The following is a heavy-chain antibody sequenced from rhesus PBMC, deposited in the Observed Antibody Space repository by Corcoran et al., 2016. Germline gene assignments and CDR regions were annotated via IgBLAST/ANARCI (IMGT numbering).Heavy chain of an antibody. D-gene: IGHD3-9*01. CDR3: ARVRGYEDDYGYFNFDY. CDR2: IYWDDVK. CDR1: GFSLSTSGMG. Sequence: QVTLKESGPALVKPTQTLTLTCTFSGFSLSTSGMGVGWIRQPPGKALEWLASIYWDDVKYYATALTIRLTISKATSKNQVVLTMTNMDPLDTATFYCARVRGYEDDYGYFNFDYWGQGVLVTVSS. V-gene: IGHV2S1*01. J-gene: IGHJ4*01.